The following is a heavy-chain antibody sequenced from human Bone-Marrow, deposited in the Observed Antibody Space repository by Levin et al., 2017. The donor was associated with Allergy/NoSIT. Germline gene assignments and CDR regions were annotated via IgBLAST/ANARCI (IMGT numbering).Heavy chain of an antibody. CDR2: IYSGGRG. V-gene: IGHV3-53*01. J-gene: IGHJ3*02. CDR3: AIYGSGNDYSAFDI. D-gene: IGHD3-10*01. CDR1: GFTVSSNH. Sequence: GGSLRLSCAASGFTVSSNHMSWVRQAPGKGLEWVSLIYSGGRGYYADSVRGLFTISRDNSKNTLYLQLNSPRAEDTAVYYCAIYGSGNDYSAFDIWGQGTMVTVSS.